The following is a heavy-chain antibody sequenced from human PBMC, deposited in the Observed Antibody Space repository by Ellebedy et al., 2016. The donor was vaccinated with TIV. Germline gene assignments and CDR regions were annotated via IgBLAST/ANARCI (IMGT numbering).Heavy chain of an antibody. J-gene: IGHJ4*02. Sequence: GESLKISXKGSGYSFTNYWIGWVRQRPGKGLEWMGIIYPTDSDTRYSPSFQGQVTISADKSINTAYLQWSSLKASDTAMYYCARLVIGSVGATDYWGQGTLVTVSS. CDR3: ARLVIGSVGATDY. V-gene: IGHV5-51*01. D-gene: IGHD1-26*01. CDR1: GYSFTNYW. CDR2: IYPTDSDT.